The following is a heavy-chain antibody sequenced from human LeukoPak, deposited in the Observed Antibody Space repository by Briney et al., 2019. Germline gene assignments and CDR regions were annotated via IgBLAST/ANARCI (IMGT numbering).Heavy chain of an antibody. CDR2: ISYDGSNK. Sequence: GGSLRLYCAASGFTFSSYGMHWVRQAPGKGLEWVAVISYDGSNKYYADSVKGRFTISRDNSKNTLYLQMNSLRAEDTAVYYCARVGYSYVIFDYWGQGTLVTVSS. CDR1: GFTFSSYG. CDR3: ARVGYSYVIFDY. V-gene: IGHV3-30*19. D-gene: IGHD5-18*01. J-gene: IGHJ4*02.